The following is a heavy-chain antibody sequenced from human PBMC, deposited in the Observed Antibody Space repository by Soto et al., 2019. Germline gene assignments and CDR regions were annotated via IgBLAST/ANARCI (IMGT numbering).Heavy chain of an antibody. CDR1: GFTFSSYA. V-gene: IGHV3-30-3*01. CDR2: ISYDGSNK. CDR3: ARDQGGTTLYYHGMDV. J-gene: IGHJ6*02. Sequence: QVQLVESGGGVVQPGRSLRLSCAASGFTFSSYAMHWVRQAPGQGLEWVALISYDGSNKYYADSVKGRFTISRDNSKNTLYLQMNSLRPEDTAVYHCARDQGGTTLYYHGMDVWDQGTTVTVSS. D-gene: IGHD1-7*01.